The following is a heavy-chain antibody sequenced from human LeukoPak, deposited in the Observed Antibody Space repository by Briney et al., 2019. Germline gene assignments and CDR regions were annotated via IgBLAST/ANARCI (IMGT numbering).Heavy chain of an antibody. D-gene: IGHD3-3*01. Sequence: PGGSLRLSCAASGFTFSSYWMSWVRQAPGKGLEWVANIKQDGSDYYYVDSVKGRFTISRDNAKNSLYLQMNSLRAEDTAVYYCALGLRFLEWLFDYWGQGTLVTVSS. J-gene: IGHJ4*02. CDR2: IKQDGSDY. CDR1: GFTFSSYW. CDR3: ALGLRFLEWLFDY. V-gene: IGHV3-7*01.